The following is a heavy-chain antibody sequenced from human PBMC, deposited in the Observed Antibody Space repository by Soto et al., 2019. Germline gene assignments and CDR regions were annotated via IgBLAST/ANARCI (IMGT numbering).Heavy chain of an antibody. CDR1: GGSFSGNY. J-gene: IGHJ6*02. CDR2: FSDSGST. CDR3: ARGNFYYGLDV. V-gene: IGHV4-34*01. Sequence: QVQLQQWGAGLLKPSETLSLICAVYGGSFSGNYWSWIRQPPGKGLEWIGEFSDSGSTNYNPSLKSRVTISDDMSKSQFSLKLSSVTAADTAVYYCARGNFYYGLDVWGQGTTVTASS.